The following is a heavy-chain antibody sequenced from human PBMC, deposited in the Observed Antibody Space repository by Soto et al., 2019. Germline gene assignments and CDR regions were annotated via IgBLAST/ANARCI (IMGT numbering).Heavy chain of an antibody. D-gene: IGHD2-15*01. V-gene: IGHV4-31*03. CDR2: IFHSGST. Sequence: QVQLQESGPGLVKPSQTLSLTCSVSRAFINSGGFYYSWIRHPPGKRLEWLGYIFHSGSTLYNPSLRGRLTLSADTSRNQLSLHLTSVTAADTAVYYCVRGGIAGHWFDPWGQGILVTVSS. CDR1: RAFINSGGFY. J-gene: IGHJ5*02. CDR3: VRGGIAGHWFDP.